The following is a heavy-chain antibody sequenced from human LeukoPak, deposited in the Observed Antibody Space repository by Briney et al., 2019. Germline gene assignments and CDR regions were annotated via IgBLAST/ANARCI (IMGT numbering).Heavy chain of an antibody. CDR3: ARDIRY. V-gene: IGHV4-59*11. CDR2: IYYSGST. J-gene: IGHJ4*02. Sequence: SETLSLTCTVSGGSISSHYWSWIRQPPGKGLEWIGYIYYSGSTNYNLSLKSRVTISVDTSKNQFSLKLSSVTAADTAVYYCARDIRYWGQGTLVTVSS. D-gene: IGHD2-21*01. CDR1: GGSISSHY.